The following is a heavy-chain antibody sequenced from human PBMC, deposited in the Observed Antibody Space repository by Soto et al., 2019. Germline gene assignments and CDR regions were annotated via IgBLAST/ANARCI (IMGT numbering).Heavy chain of an antibody. D-gene: IGHD3-16*01. J-gene: IGHJ6*02. Sequence: GGSLRFSCAASGFTFSNAWMNWVRQAPGKGLEWVGRIKSKTDGGTTDYAAPVKGRFTISRDDSKNTLYLQMNSLKTEDTAVYYCTTGGSLDYYYYYGMDVWGQGTTVTVSS. V-gene: IGHV3-15*07. CDR1: GFTFSNAW. CDR2: IKSKTDGGTT. CDR3: TTGGSLDYYYYYGMDV.